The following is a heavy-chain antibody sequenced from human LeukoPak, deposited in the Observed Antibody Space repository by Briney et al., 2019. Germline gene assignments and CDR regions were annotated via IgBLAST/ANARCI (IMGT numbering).Heavy chain of an antibody. V-gene: IGHV4-59*01. CDR1: GASISSSY. CDR2: IRYSGNT. J-gene: IGHJ3*02. Sequence: SETLSLTCTVSGASISSSYWSWIRQPPGKGLEWIGYIRYSGNTNYTPTLKSRLTMSVDTSKNQFSLKLNSVTAADTAMYYCVRGYYDSSGSSNTFDIWGQGTMVTVSS. D-gene: IGHD3-22*01. CDR3: VRGYYDSSGSSNTFDI.